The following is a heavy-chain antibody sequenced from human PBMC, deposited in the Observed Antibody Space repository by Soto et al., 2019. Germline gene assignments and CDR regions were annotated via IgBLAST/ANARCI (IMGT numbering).Heavy chain of an antibody. CDR1: GGTFSSYA. V-gene: IGHV1-69*01. D-gene: IGHD3-22*01. CDR3: ARRGLGNYYDSSGSGSDY. CDR2: IIPIFGTA. Sequence: QVQLVQSGAEVKKPGSSVKVSCKASGGTFSSYAISWVRQAPGQGLEWMGGIIPIFGTANYAQKFQGRVTITADESTSTAYMELSSLRSEDTAVYYCARRGLGNYYDSSGSGSDYWCQGTLVTVSS. J-gene: IGHJ4*02.